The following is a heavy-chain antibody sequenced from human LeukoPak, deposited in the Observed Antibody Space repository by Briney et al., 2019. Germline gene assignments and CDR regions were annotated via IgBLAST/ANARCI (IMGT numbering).Heavy chain of an antibody. Sequence: PSETLSLTCTVSGGSISSYDWSWIRQPPGKGLEWIVYIYYSGSTNYNPSLESRVTISVGTSKHQFSLKLSSVTAADTAVYYCARLRGNYFPDYWGQGTLVTVSS. CDR2: IYYSGST. CDR3: ARLRGNYFPDY. V-gene: IGHV4-59*01. D-gene: IGHD4-11*01. CDR1: GGSISSYD. J-gene: IGHJ4*02.